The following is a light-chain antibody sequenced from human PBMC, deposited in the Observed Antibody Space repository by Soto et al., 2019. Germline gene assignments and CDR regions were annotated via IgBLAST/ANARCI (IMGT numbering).Light chain of an antibody. CDR3: SSYASSRDVL. V-gene: IGLV2-14*01. CDR2: DVS. J-gene: IGLJ2*01. CDR1: SSDVGSYNY. Sequence: QSALTQPASVSGSPGQSITISCTGTSSDVGSYNYVSWYQQHPGKAPKLMIYDVSNRPSGVSNRFSGSKSGNTASLTISGLQAEDEADYYCSSYASSRDVLFGGGTK.